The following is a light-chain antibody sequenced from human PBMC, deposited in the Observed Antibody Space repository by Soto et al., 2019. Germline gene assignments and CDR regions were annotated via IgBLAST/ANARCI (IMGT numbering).Light chain of an antibody. CDR3: QKYDTAPLT. J-gene: IGKJ1*01. CDR1: QGIIDY. Sequence: DIPMTQSPSSLSASVRDTVSITCRARQGIIDYLAWFQQRPGQAPKLLIYAASTLHTGVPSRFSSSGAGGSGAGTEFTLTISSLQPEDVGTYYCQKYDTAPLTFGPGTSVEIK. V-gene: IGKV1-27*01. CDR2: AAS.